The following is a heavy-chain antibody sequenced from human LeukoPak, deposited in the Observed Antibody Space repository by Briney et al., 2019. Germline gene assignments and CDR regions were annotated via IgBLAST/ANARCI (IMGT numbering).Heavy chain of an antibody. Sequence: GALRLSCAASGFTFSDYYMSWIRQAPGKGLEWVSYISSSGSTIYYADSVKGRFTISRDNAKNSLYLQMSSLRAEDTAVYYCARDRLTYSGYESGVFDYWGQGTLVTVSS. CDR1: GFTFSDYY. D-gene: IGHD5-12*01. CDR2: ISSSGSTI. V-gene: IGHV3-11*04. CDR3: ARDRLTYSGYESGVFDY. J-gene: IGHJ4*02.